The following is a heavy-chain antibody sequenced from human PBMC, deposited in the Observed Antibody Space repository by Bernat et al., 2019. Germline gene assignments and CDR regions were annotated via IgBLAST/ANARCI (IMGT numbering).Heavy chain of an antibody. CDR1: GFTFSSYG. V-gene: IGHV3-30*18. CDR3: AKDTGARGYSGLPHL. CDR2: ISYDGSNK. Sequence: QVQLVESGGGVVQPGRSLRLSCAASGFTFSSYGMHWVRQAPGKGLEWVAVISYDGSNKYYADSVKGRFTISRDNSKNTLYLQMNSLRAEDTAVYYCAKDTGARGYSGLPHLWGQGTLVTVSS. J-gene: IGHJ4*02. D-gene: IGHD5-12*01.